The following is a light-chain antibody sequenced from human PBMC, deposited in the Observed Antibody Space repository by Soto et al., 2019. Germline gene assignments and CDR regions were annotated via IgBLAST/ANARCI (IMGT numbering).Light chain of an antibody. CDR3: QKYNSAPLT. CDR2: EVS. J-gene: IGKJ4*01. V-gene: IGKV2D-29*02. CDR1: QSLLHITGETF. Sequence: DVVMTQTPLSLSVAPGQPASISCKSSQSLLHITGETFLFWYLQKPGQSPQLLIYEVSTRVSGVPDRFSGSGSGTDFTLNISSLQPEDVETYYCQKYNSAPLTFGGGTKVDNK.